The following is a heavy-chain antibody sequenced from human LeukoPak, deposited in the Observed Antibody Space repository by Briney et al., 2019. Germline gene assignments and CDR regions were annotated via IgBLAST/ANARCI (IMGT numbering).Heavy chain of an antibody. CDR2: IKQDGSEK. CDR1: GFTFSSYW. J-gene: IGHJ6*03. Sequence: GGSLRPSCAASGFTFSSYWMSWVRQAPGKGLEWVANIKQDGSEKYYVDSVKGRLTISRDNAKNSLYLQMNSLRAEDTAVYYCAREPYSSGYSHYYYMDVWGKGTTVTVSS. V-gene: IGHV3-7*01. CDR3: AREPYSSGYSHYYYMDV. D-gene: IGHD6-19*01.